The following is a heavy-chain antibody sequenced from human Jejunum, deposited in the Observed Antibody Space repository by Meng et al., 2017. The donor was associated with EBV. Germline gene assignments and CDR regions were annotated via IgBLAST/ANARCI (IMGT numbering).Heavy chain of an antibody. V-gene: IGHV3-30*18. D-gene: IGHD2-2*01. CDR1: GFHFSTSG. Sequence: QVQLVASGGGVVQPGRAVIHSCAASGFHFSTSGIPWVRQAPGKGLEWVAGISFDGSNKYYADSVKGRFTISRDNSKNTVYLQMNSLRAEDTALYYCAKGFLSPAGARWGQGTLVTVSS. CDR2: ISFDGSNK. CDR3: AKGFLSPAGAR. J-gene: IGHJ4*02.